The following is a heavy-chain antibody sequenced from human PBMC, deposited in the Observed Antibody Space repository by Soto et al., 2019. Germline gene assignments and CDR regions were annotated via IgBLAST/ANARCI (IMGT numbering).Heavy chain of an antibody. V-gene: IGHV4-4*07. Sequence: QMQLQESGPGLVKPSETLSLTCTVSGGSIRGYYWSWIRQPAGRGLEWIGRMHTSGSTNYNPSLKSRVTISVAMSKNQISLKLTSVTAADTALYYCVRASMPKAHFDDWGQGPLVTVSS. CDR1: GGSIRGYY. D-gene: IGHD2-2*01. J-gene: IGHJ4*02. CDR2: MHTSGST. CDR3: VRASMPKAHFDD.